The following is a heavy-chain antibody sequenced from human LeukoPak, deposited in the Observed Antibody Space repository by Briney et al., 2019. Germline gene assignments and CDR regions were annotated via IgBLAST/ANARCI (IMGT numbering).Heavy chain of an antibody. V-gene: IGHV1-69*02. J-gene: IGHJ4*02. D-gene: IGHD1-7*01. CDR1: GGTFSIYT. CDR3: ASRLALYNWNSLDY. CDR2: IIPILGIA. Sequence: SVTVSFTASGGTFSIYTISWVRQAPGQGLEWMGRIIPILGIANYSQKFQGRVTITADKSTSTAYMELSSLRSEDTAVYYCASRLALYNWNSLDYWGQGTLVTVSS.